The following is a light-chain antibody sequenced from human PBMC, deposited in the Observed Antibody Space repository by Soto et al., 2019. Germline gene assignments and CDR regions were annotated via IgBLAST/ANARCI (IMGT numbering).Light chain of an antibody. J-gene: IGKJ1*01. CDR2: DAS. V-gene: IGKV1-5*01. CDR1: QSISRW. CDR3: QQYSSYSRT. Sequence: DIQMTQSPSTLSASAGDRVTITCRASQSISRWLAWHQQKPGRAPKLLIYDASSLESGVPSRFSGSGSGTEFTLTISSLQHDEFATYYCQQYSSYSRTFGQGTKVESK.